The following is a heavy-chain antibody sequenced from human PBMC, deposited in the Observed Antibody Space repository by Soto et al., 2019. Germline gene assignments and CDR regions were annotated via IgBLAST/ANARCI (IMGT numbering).Heavy chain of an antibody. Sequence: EVQLLESGGGLVQPGGSLRLSCTASGFTFNRHAMTWVRQAPGKGLEWVSGLSDSGGSIYYADSVKGRFTISRDNCMNTLYLQMNTLRAEDTAVYYCAKVPNAWYACCFDLWGPGTLVTVSS. CDR2: LSDSGGSI. CDR3: AKVPNAWYACCFDL. J-gene: IGHJ4*02. V-gene: IGHV3-23*01. D-gene: IGHD2-8*01. CDR1: GFTFNRHA.